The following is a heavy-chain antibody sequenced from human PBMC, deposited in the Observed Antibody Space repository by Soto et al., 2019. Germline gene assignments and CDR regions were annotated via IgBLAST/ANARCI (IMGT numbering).Heavy chain of an antibody. V-gene: IGHV4-61*01. Sequence: QVQLQESGPGLVKPSETLSLTCTVSGGSVSSGSYYWTWIRQPPGKGLEWIGYISYTGTTNYNPSRQRRGPLSVDTSTNQCSLRLRSVTPADTALYYCANLVAVAGTDDWFDHWGQGTLVAVSS. CDR1: GGSVSSGSYY. D-gene: IGHD6-19*01. CDR2: ISYTGTT. J-gene: IGHJ5*02. CDR3: ANLVAVAGTDDWFDH.